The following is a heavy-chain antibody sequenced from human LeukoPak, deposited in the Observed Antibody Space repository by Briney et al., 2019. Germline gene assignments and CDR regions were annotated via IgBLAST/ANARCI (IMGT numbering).Heavy chain of an antibody. CDR2: ISSSSSYI. J-gene: IGHJ6*03. V-gene: IGHV3-21*01. D-gene: IGHD1-26*01. CDR3: ARTIYEIVGTFYYYYYMDV. CDR1: GFTFSSYS. Sequence: GGSLRLSCAASGFTFSSYSMNWVRQAPGKGLEWVSSISSSSSYIYYADSVKGRFTISRDNAKNSLYLQMNSLRAEDTAVYYCARTIYEIVGTFYYYYYMDVWGKGTTVTVSS.